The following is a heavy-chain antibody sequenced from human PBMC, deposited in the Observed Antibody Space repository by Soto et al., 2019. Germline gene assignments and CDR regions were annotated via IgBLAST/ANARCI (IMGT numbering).Heavy chain of an antibody. CDR1: GFTFSTYA. CDR2: ISYDGNNK. J-gene: IGHJ6*02. CDR3: ARTVETFYYYGMDV. Sequence: GGSLRLSCAASGFTFSTYAMEWVRQAPGKGLDWVALISYDGNNKYYADSVRGRFTISRDNSKNTLYLQMNTLRPEDTALYFCARTVETFYYYGMDVWGQGTTVTVSS. V-gene: IGHV3-30-3*01.